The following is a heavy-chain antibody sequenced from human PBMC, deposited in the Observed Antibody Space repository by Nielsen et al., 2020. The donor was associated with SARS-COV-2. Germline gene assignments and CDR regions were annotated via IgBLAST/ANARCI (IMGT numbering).Heavy chain of an antibody. CDR1: GGPFSGYY. V-gene: IGHV4-34*01. Sequence: SETLSLTCAVYGGPFSGYYWSWIRQPPGKGLEWIGEINHSGSTNYNPSLKSRVTISVDTSKNQFSLKLSSVTTADTAVYYCARTMTTVTRTFDYWGQGTLVTVSS. CDR3: ARTMTTVTRTFDY. CDR2: INHSGST. J-gene: IGHJ4*02. D-gene: IGHD4-17*01.